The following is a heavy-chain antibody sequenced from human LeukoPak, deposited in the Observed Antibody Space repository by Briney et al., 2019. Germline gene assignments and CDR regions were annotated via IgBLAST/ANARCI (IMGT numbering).Heavy chain of an antibody. V-gene: IGHV3-64*02. CDR1: GFTFITYA. D-gene: IGHD6-19*01. J-gene: IGHJ4*02. CDR2: ISNNGEDT. Sequence: PGGSLRPSCVASGFTFITYAFHWVRQAPGKGLEYVSAISNNGEDTYYADSVKGRFTISRDNSKNTLYLQMGSLRAEDMAVYYCVRGGGVVAGTYDYWGQGTLATVSS. CDR3: VRGGGVVAGTYDY.